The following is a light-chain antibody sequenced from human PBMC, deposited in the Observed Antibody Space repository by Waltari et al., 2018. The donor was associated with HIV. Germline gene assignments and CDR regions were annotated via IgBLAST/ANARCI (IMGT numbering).Light chain of an antibody. V-gene: IGKV3-15*01. CDR1: QSVYNN. Sequence: EIVMTQSPAILSLSPGESATLSCRASQSVYNNLAWYQQKNGQAPRLLIYGASTRATDIPDRFSGSGSGTEFTLTVSSLQSGDFAVYYSQQYHNWPQTFGRGTKVEIK. J-gene: IGKJ2*01. CDR2: GAS. CDR3: QQYHNWPQT.